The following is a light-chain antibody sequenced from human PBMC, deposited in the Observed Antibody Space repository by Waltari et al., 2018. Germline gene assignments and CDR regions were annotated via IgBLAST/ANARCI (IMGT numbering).Light chain of an antibody. Sequence: EIVLTQSPGTLSLSPGERATLSCRASQSVTSSFLAWYQQKPGQAPRLLIYGASSRATGIPDRFSGSWAGTDFTLTISRLEPEEFAVYFCQQYGSSPGYTFGQGTKLEIK. V-gene: IGKV3-20*01. CDR2: GAS. J-gene: IGKJ2*01. CDR1: QSVTSSF. CDR3: QQYGSSPGYT.